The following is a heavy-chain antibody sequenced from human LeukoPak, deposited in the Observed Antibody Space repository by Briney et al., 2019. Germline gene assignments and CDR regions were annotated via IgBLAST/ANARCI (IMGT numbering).Heavy chain of an antibody. Sequence: SETLSLTCTVSGDPISSSSYYWRWIRQPPGKGLEWIGYIYYSGSTNHNPSLKSRVTISVDTSKNQFSLKLSSVTAADTAVYYCARHTGSGSYPSDYYYYYYGMDVWGQGTTVTVSS. D-gene: IGHD3-10*01. CDR1: GDPISSSSYY. CDR3: ARHTGSGSYPSDYYYYYYGMDV. V-gene: IGHV4-61*05. CDR2: IYYSGST. J-gene: IGHJ6*02.